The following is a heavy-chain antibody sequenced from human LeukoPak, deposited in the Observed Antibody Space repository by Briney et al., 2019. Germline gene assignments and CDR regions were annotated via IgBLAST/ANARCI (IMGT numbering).Heavy chain of an antibody. J-gene: IGHJ4*02. V-gene: IGHV3-23*01. CDR3: AKDLTRGPATYFFDC. CDR1: GFTFSTYA. D-gene: IGHD1-14*01. CDR2: ISGRGGTT. Sequence: GGSLRLSCTASGFTFSTYAMSWARQAPGKGLEWVSVISGRGGTTYYADSVKGRFTISRDNSKNTLYLQMTSLRAEDTALYYCAKDLTRGPATYFFDCWGRGTLVTVSS.